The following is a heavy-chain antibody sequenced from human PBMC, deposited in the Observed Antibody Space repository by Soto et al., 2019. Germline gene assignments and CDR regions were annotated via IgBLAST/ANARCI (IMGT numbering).Heavy chain of an antibody. CDR3: VRYPRSVGGSYRPDY. CDR2: INSDGSIT. D-gene: IGHD3-16*02. CDR1: GFTFSSYW. J-gene: IGHJ4*02. V-gene: IGHV3-74*01. Sequence: GSLRLSCAASGFTFSSYWMHWVRQVPEKGLVWVSRINSDGSITNCADAVKGRFTISRDNVKNTLYLQMNSLRAEDTAVYYCVRYPRSVGGSYRPDYWGQGTLVTVSS.